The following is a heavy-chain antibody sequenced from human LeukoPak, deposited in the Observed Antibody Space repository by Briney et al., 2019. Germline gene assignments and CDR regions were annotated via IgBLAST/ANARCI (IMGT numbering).Heavy chain of an antibody. CDR3: ARSVHYSYPNEGDYFDY. V-gene: IGHV4-31*03. Sequence: SETLSLTCTVSGGSISSGGYYWSWIRQHPGKGLEWIGYIYYSGSTYYNPSLKSRVTISLDRSKNQFSLKLSSVTAADTAVYYCARSVHYSYPNEGDYFDYWGQGTLVTVSS. D-gene: IGHD5-18*01. CDR2: IYYSGST. CDR1: GGSISSGGYY. J-gene: IGHJ4*02.